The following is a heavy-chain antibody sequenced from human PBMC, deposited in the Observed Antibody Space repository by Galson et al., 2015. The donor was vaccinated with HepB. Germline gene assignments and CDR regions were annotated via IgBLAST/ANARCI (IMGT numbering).Heavy chain of an antibody. V-gene: IGHV1-18*04. Sequence: SVKVSCKASGYTFTSYGISWVRQAPGQGLEWMGWISAYNGNTKYAQKLQGRVTMTTDTSTSTAYMELRSLRSDDTAVYFCARQDYYDSSGYYADYWGQGTLVTVSS. D-gene: IGHD3-22*01. CDR1: GYTFTSYG. CDR3: ARQDYYDSSGYYADY. J-gene: IGHJ4*02. CDR2: ISAYNGNT.